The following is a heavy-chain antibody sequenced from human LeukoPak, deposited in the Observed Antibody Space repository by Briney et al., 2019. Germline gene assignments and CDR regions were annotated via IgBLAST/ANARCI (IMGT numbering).Heavy chain of an antibody. D-gene: IGHD3-10*01. CDR2: ISSSSSTI. V-gene: IGHV3-48*04. CDR3: AREGLWFGELPPYYYYMDV. Sequence: GGSLRLSCAASGFTFSSYSMDWVRQAPGKGLEWVSYISSSSSTIYYADSVKGRFTISRDNAKNSLYLQMNSLRAEDTAVYYCAREGLWFGELPPYYYYMDVWGKGTTVTVSS. CDR1: GFTFSSYS. J-gene: IGHJ6*03.